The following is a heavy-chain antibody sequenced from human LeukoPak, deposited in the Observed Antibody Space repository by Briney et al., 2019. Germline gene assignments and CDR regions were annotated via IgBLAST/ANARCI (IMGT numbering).Heavy chain of an antibody. D-gene: IGHD4-17*01. CDR2: IYYSGST. V-gene: IGHV4-31*03. CDR1: GGSISSGGYY. CDR3: ARVTVTPGRYYFDY. Sequence: PSQTLSLTCTVSGGSISSGGYYWSWIRRHPGKGLEWIGYIYYSGSTYYNPSLKSRVTISVDTSKNQFSLKLSSVTAADTAVYYCARVTVTPGRYYFDYWGQGTLVTVSS. J-gene: IGHJ4*02.